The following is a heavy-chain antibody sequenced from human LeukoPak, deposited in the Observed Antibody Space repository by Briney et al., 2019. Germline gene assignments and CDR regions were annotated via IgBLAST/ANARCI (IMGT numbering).Heavy chain of an antibody. CDR2: IIPIPGIA. D-gene: IGHD3-22*01. J-gene: IGHJ4*02. CDR3: ARDGNDSSGYYYLYFDY. V-gene: IGHV1-69*04. CDR1: GGTFSSYA. Sequence: GSSVKVSCKASGGTFSSYAISWVRQAPGQGLEWMGRIIPIPGIANYAQKFQGRVTITADKTTSTAYMELSSLRSEDAAVYYCARDGNDSSGYYYLYFDYWGQGTLVTVSS.